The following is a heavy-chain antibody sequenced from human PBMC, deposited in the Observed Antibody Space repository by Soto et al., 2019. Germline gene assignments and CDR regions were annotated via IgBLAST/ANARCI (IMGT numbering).Heavy chain of an antibody. CDR2: ISYDGTDK. J-gene: IGHJ6*02. CDR1: GFTFSSYG. CDR3: VKERYAQLWLEDYGMDV. V-gene: IGHV3-30*18. D-gene: IGHD5-18*01. Sequence: QVQLVESGGGVVQPGRSLGLSCAASGFTFSSYGIHWVRQAPGKGLEWVALISYDGTDKYYADSVKGRFTISRDNSKNTLYLQMSSLGPEDTAVYYCVKERYAQLWLEDYGMDVWGQGTTVTV.